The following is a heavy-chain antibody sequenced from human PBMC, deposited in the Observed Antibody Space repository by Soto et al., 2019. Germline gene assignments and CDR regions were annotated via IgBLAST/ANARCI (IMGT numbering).Heavy chain of an antibody. CDR3: ARGEDSSSYYYGMDV. D-gene: IGHD6-6*01. Sequence: PGGSLRLSCAASGFTFSSYAMHWVRQAPGKGLEWVAVISYDGSNKYYADSVKGRFTISRDNSKNTLYLQMNSLRAEDTAVYYCARGEDSSSYYYGMDVWGXGTTVTGSS. V-gene: IGHV3-30-3*01. J-gene: IGHJ6*02. CDR1: GFTFSSYA. CDR2: ISYDGSNK.